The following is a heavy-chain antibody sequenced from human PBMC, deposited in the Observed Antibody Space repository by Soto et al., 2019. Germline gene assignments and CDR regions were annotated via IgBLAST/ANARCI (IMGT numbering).Heavy chain of an antibody. J-gene: IGHJ4*02. Sequence: PSETLSLTCTVSGGSISSGGYYWIWIRQHPGKGLEWIGYIYYSGSTYYNPSLKSRVTISVDTSKNQFSLKLSSVTAADTAVYYCARAEYAMFDYWGQGTLVTVSS. CDR1: GGSISSGGYY. D-gene: IGHD2-8*01. V-gene: IGHV4-31*03. CDR2: IYYSGST. CDR3: ARAEYAMFDY.